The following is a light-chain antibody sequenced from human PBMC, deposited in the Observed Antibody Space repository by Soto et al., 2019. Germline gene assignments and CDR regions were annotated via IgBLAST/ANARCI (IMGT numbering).Light chain of an antibody. V-gene: IGLV2-8*01. CDR2: EVS. Sequence: ALTQPPSASGPPGQSVTISCTGTSSDVGGYNYVSWYQQHPGKAPKLMIYEVSKRPSGVPDRFSGSKSGNTASLTVSGLQAEDDADYYCSSYAGSNIGVFGTGTKVTVL. J-gene: IGLJ1*01. CDR1: SSDVGGYNY. CDR3: SSYAGSNIGV.